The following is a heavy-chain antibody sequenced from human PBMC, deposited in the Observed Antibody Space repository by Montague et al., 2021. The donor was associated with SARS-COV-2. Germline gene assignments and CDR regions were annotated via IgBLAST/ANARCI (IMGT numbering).Heavy chain of an antibody. D-gene: IGHD3-10*01. CDR1: GGSISNYY. J-gene: IGHJ6*02. CDR3: ARDRQRSYYYDSGSYRWGGYGMDV. Sequence: SETLSLTCTVPGGSISNYYWSWIRQPAGKGLEWIGRIHASGNTNYNPSLKSRVTMSVDTSKNQFSLKLSSVTAADTAVYYCARDRQRSYYYDSGSYRWGGYGMDVWGQGTTVTVSS. V-gene: IGHV4-4*07. CDR2: IHASGNT.